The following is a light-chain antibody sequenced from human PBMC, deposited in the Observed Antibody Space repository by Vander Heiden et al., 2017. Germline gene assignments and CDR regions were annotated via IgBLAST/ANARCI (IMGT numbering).Light chain of an antibody. J-gene: IGLJ2*01. CDR3: AAGDDSMNGPV. Sequence: QSLLTQPPSASGTPGPEVTITWSGSTAKSEYNTVSWHQQLPATANNLLVDSDNQRPAGVSARSSGSKAGTAAAPAISGLQYEEAADYYCAAGDDSMNGPVFGGGTKVTVL. CDR1: TAKSEYNT. V-gene: IGLV1-44*01. CDR2: SDN.